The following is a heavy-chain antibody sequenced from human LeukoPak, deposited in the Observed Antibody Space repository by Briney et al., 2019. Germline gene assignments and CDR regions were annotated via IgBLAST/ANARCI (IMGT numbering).Heavy chain of an antibody. V-gene: IGHV1-58*02. D-gene: IGHD3-9*01. J-gene: IGHJ3*02. CDR1: GFTFTSSA. Sequence: EASVKVSCKASGFTFTSSAMQWVRQARGQRLEWIGWIVVGSGNTNYAQKFQERVTITRDMSTSTAYMELSSLRSEDTAVYYCAADGGFDWLFPAFDIWGQGTMVTVSS. CDR2: IVVGSGNT. CDR3: AADGGFDWLFPAFDI.